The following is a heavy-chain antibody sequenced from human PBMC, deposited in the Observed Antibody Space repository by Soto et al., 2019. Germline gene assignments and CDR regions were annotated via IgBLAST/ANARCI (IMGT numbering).Heavy chain of an antibody. Sequence: PGGSLRLSCAASGFTFSSYGMHWVRQAPGKGLEWVAVIWHDGSNKYYADSVKGRFTISRDNSKNTLYLQMNSLRVEDTAVYYCAKDRLGGNFDYWGQGTQVTVSS. J-gene: IGHJ4*02. V-gene: IGHV3-33*06. CDR2: IWHDGSNK. CDR1: GFTFSSYG. CDR3: AKDRLGGNFDY.